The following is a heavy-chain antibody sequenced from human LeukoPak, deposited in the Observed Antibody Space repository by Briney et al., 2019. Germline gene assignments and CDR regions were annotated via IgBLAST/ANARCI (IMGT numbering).Heavy chain of an antibody. V-gene: IGHV3-7*01. Sequence: GGSLRLSCAASGFTFSSYWLSCVRHPPGKGLEWVANIQQDGSEKNSVDSVKGRFTISRDNGKNSLNLQMNSLRAEDTAVYYCARRRLDHGDLFDYCGQGTLVTVSS. CDR1: GFTFSSYW. D-gene: IGHD4-17*01. CDR2: IQQDGSEK. J-gene: IGHJ4*02. CDR3: ARRRLDHGDLFDY.